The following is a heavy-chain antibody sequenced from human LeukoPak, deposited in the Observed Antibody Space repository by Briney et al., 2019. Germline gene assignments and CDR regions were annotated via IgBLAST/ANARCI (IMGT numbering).Heavy chain of an antibody. J-gene: IGHJ5*02. CDR1: GGPLRSYY. Sequence: SETLSPPCPSSGGPLRSYYRGWIPRPPGKGMDWIGPFYTSESTNYNPSLKSRVTMSVDTSKNQFSLKLSSVAAADTAVYYCARDRNPDIVVVPAARIRGWFDPWGQGTLVTVSS. V-gene: IGHV4-4*07. CDR2: FYTSEST. D-gene: IGHD2-2*01. CDR3: ARDRNPDIVVVPAARIRGWFDP.